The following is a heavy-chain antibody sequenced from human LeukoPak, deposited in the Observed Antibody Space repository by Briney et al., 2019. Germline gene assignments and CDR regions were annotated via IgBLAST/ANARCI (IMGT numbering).Heavy chain of an antibody. V-gene: IGHV4-59*01. D-gene: IGHD3-3*01. Sequence: SETLSLTCTVSGGSISSYYWSWIRQSSGKGLEWIGYVYYSGGTSYNPSLKSRVTISVDTSKNQFSLRLNSMTAADTAVYYCARGGYYTLEYYYYMDVWGKGTTVTVSS. J-gene: IGHJ6*03. CDR2: VYYSGGT. CDR3: ARGGYYTLEYYYYMDV. CDR1: GGSISSYY.